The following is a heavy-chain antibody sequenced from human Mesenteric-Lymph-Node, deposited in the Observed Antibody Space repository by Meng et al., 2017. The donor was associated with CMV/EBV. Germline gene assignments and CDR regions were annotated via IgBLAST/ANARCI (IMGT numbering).Heavy chain of an antibody. CDR2: INHSGST. D-gene: IGHD2/OR15-2a*01. Sequence: GSLRLSCAVYGGSFSGYYWSWIRQPPGKGLEWIGEINHSGSTNYNPSLKSRVTISVDTSKNQFSLKLTSVTAADTAVYYCARDLYGEGAFDIWGQGTMVTVSS. V-gene: IGHV4-34*01. CDR1: GGSFSGYY. CDR3: ARDLYGEGAFDI. J-gene: IGHJ3*02.